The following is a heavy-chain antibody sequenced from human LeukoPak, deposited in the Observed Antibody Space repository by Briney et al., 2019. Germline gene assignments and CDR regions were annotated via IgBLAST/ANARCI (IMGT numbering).Heavy chain of an antibody. CDR2: INPSAGSP. Sequence: ASVKVSCKASGYTFTSYFMHWVRQPPGKGLEWMGIINPSAGSPGYAQKFQGRVTMTRDMSTSTVYMELSSLTSDDTAVYYCAREGGTGTTQHDYWSQGTLVTVSS. D-gene: IGHD1-1*01. CDR1: GYTFTSYF. J-gene: IGHJ4*02. CDR3: AREGGTGTTQHDY. V-gene: IGHV1-46*01.